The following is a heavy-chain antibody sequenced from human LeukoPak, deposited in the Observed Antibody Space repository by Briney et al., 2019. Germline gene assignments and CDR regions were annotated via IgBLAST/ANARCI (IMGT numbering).Heavy chain of an antibody. V-gene: IGHV4-59*02. J-gene: IGHJ4*02. CDR1: GDSVSIYY. CDR3: ARAGNNWSFDY. D-gene: IGHD1-1*01. CDR2: IYYRGIT. Sequence: SETLSLTCTVSGDSVSIYYWSWIRQPPGKGLEWIGYIYYRGITNYNPSLKSRVTMAVDTSKNQFSLKVSSVTAADTAVYYCARAGNNWSFDYWGQGTLVTVSS.